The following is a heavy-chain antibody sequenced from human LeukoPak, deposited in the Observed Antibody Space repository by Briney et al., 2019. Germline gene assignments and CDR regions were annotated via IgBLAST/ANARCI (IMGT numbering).Heavy chain of an antibody. CDR1: GGSFSGYY. J-gene: IGHJ4*02. Sequence: SETLSLTCAVYGGSFSGYYWSWIRQPPGKGLEWIGEINHSGSTNYSPSLKSRVTISVDTSKNQFSLKLSSVTAADTAVYYCASGEGEDIVVVPAARFDYWGQGTLVTVSS. V-gene: IGHV4-34*01. D-gene: IGHD2-2*01. CDR3: ASGEGEDIVVVPAARFDY. CDR2: INHSGST.